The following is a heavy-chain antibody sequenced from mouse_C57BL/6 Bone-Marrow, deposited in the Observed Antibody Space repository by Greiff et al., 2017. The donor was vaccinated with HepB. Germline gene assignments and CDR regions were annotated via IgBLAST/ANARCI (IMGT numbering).Heavy chain of an antibody. J-gene: IGHJ4*01. Sequence: VQLQQSGAELVRPGASVTLSCKASGYTFTDYEMHWVKQTPVHGLEWIGAIDPETGGTAYNQKFKGKAILTADKSSSTAYMELRSLTSEDSAVYYCTRETYYYAIDYWGQGTSVTVSS. CDR1: GYTFTDYE. CDR3: TRETYYYAIDY. V-gene: IGHV1-15*01. CDR2: IDPETGGT.